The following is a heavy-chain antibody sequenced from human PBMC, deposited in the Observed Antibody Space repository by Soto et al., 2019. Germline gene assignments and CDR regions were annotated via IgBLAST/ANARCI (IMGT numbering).Heavy chain of an antibody. CDR2: ISSSSSYI. CDR1: GFTFSSYS. D-gene: IGHD5-18*01. Sequence: GGSLRLSCAASGFTFSSYSMNWVRQAPGRGLEWVSSISSSSSYIYYADSVKGRFTISRDNAKNSLYPQMNSLRAEDTAVYYCARDTGYSYGPVGMDVWGQGTTVTVSS. V-gene: IGHV3-21*01. CDR3: ARDTGYSYGPVGMDV. J-gene: IGHJ6*02.